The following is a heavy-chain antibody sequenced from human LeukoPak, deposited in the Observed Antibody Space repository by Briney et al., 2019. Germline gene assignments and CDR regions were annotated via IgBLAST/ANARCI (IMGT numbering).Heavy chain of an antibody. CDR1: GFTFSRYV. V-gene: IGHV3-21*01. CDR3: ARDPLITIFGVVIGSEVGADY. Sequence: GGSLRLSCAASGFTFSRYVMNWVRQVPGRRPDWVSSISATGGEIFYADSVKGRFTISRDNAKNSLYLQMNSLRAEDTAVYYCARDPLITIFGVVIGSEVGADYWGQGTLVTVSS. J-gene: IGHJ4*02. CDR2: ISATGGEI. D-gene: IGHD3-3*01.